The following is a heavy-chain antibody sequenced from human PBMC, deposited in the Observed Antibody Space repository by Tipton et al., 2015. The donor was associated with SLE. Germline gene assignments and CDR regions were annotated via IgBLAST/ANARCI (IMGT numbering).Heavy chain of an antibody. CDR1: GGSISSGYYY. V-gene: IGHV4-30-4*01. CDR2: IYYSGNT. D-gene: IGHD5-18*01. J-gene: IGHJ3*02. CDR3: ARVGIQLCPKAFDI. Sequence: TLSLTCTVSGGSISSGYYYWSWIRQPPGKGLEWIGYIYYSGNTYYNPSLKSRLTVSVDTSKNQFSLKLSSVTAADTAVYYCARVGIQLCPKAFDIWGQGTMVTVSS.